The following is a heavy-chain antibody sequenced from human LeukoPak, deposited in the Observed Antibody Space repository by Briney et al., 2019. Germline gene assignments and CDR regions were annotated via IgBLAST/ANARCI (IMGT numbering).Heavy chain of an antibody. J-gene: IGHJ4*02. CDR1: GFTFSSYG. V-gene: IGHV3-30*02. CDR3: AKDLNGSGRYYDSSGYFDY. D-gene: IGHD3-22*01. Sequence: PGGSLRLSCAASGFTFSSYGMHWVRQAPGKGLEWVAFIRYDGSNKYYADSVKGRFTISRDNSKNTLYLQMNSLRAEDTAVYYCAKDLNGSGRYYDSSGYFDYWGQGTLVTVSS. CDR2: IRYDGSNK.